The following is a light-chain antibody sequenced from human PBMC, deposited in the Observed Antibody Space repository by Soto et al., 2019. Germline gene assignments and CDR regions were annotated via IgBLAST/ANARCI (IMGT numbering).Light chain of an antibody. CDR2: GAS. CDR1: QSVSSN. V-gene: IGKV3-15*01. CDR3: QEYNNWPHMNT. Sequence: EIVMTQSPATLSASPGERATLSCTASQSVSSNLAWYQQKPGQAPRLLIYGASTRATGIPARFSGSGSGTEFTLTISSLESEDFAVYYCQEYNNWPHMNTFGQGAKLEIK. J-gene: IGKJ2*01.